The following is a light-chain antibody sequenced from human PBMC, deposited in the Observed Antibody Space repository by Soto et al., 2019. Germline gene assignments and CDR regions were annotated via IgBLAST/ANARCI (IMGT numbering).Light chain of an antibody. J-gene: IGKJ1*01. CDR1: QTVSNK. CDR2: DTS. Sequence: EIVLTQSPATLSSSPEERATLSCRASQTVSNKLAWYQHKPGQAPRLLIYDTSNRATGIPARFSGSGSGTDFTLTIRRLEPEDFAVYYCQQYGSSPRTFGQGTKVDIK. V-gene: IGKV3-20*01. CDR3: QQYGSSPRT.